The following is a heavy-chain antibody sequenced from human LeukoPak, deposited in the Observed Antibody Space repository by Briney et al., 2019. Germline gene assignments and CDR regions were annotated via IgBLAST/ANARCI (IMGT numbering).Heavy chain of an antibody. J-gene: IGHJ3*02. Sequence: PGGSLRLSCAASGFTLSDHYMDWVRQAPGKGLEWVSVIYSGGSTYYADSVKGRFTISRHNSKNTLYLQMNSLRAEDTAVYYCASLSGITIFGVAPHDAFDIWGQGTMVTVSS. V-gene: IGHV3-53*04. CDR3: ASLSGITIFGVAPHDAFDI. D-gene: IGHD3-3*01. CDR2: IYSGGST. CDR1: GFTLSDHY.